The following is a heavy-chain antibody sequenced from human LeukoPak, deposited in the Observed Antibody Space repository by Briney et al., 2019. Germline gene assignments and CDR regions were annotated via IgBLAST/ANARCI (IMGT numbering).Heavy chain of an antibody. CDR1: DFTFSRYA. CDR2: ISHDGSNK. V-gene: IGHV3-30*04. CDR3: ARDLVGGDY. J-gene: IGHJ4*02. D-gene: IGHD3-16*01. Sequence: GGSLRLSCAASDFTFSRYAMHWVRQAPGKGLEWVAVISHDGSNKYYADSVKGRFTISRDNSKNTLYLQMKSLRAEDTAVYYCARDLVGGDYWGQGTLVTVSS.